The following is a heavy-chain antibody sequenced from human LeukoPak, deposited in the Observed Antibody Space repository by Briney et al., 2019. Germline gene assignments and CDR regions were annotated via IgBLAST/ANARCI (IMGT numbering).Heavy chain of an antibody. Sequence: GASVKVSCKASGYTFTGYYMHWVRQAPGQGLEWMGWINPNSGGTNYAQKFQGRVTMTRDTSISTAYMELSSLRSDDTAVYYCARRPLAVAGPPDYWGQGTLVTVSS. D-gene: IGHD6-19*01. J-gene: IGHJ4*02. CDR2: INPNSGGT. V-gene: IGHV1-2*02. CDR1: GYTFTGYY. CDR3: ARRPLAVAGPPDY.